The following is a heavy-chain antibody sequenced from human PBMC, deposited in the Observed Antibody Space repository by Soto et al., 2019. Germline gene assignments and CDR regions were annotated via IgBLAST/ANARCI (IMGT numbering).Heavy chain of an antibody. CDR3: TTEKGAIRYYYYYGMDV. Sequence: PGGSLRLSCAASGFTFSNAWMSWVRQAPGKGLEWVGRIKSKTDGGTTDYAAPVKGRFTISRDDSKNTLYLQMNSLKTEDTAVYYCTTEKGAIRYYYYYGMDVWGQGTTVTVSS. CDR1: GFTFSNAW. D-gene: IGHD1-26*01. J-gene: IGHJ6*02. V-gene: IGHV3-15*01. CDR2: IKSKTDGGTT.